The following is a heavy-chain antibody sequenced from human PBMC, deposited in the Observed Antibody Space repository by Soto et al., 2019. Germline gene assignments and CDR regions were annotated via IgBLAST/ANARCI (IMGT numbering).Heavy chain of an antibody. D-gene: IGHD6-19*01. CDR3: ARSSHKESWFDP. CDR1: GGSLNNFY. J-gene: IGHJ5*02. Sequence: TCSVSGGSLNNFYWNWIRQTAGKGLEWIGRIHASGNTNYNPSLKSRATLSVDTSKNQFSLKVRSVTAADTAVYYCARSSHKESWFDPWGQGTLVTVSS. CDR2: IHASGNT. V-gene: IGHV4-4*07.